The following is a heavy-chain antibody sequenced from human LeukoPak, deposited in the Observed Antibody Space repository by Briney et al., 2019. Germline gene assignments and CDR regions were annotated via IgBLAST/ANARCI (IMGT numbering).Heavy chain of an antibody. CDR1: GFTFSSYA. Sequence: PGGSLRLSCAASGFTFSSYAMSWVRQAQGKGLEWVSAISGSGGSTYYADSVKGRFTISRDNSKNTLYLQMNSLRAEDTALYYCAREIGYGMDVWGQGTTVTVSS. D-gene: IGHD3-22*01. CDR3: AREIGYGMDV. CDR2: ISGSGGST. V-gene: IGHV3-23*01. J-gene: IGHJ6*02.